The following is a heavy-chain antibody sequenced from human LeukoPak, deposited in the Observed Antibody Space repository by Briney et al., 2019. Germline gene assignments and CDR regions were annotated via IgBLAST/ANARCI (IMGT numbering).Heavy chain of an antibody. Sequence: GGSLRLSCAASGFTVSSYWMSWVRQAPGKGLEWVANIKQDGSEKYYVDSVKGRFTISRDNAKNSLYLQMNSLRAEDTAVYYCARVEQQLVRGPVDYWGQGTLVTVSS. J-gene: IGHJ4*02. D-gene: IGHD6-13*01. CDR3: ARVEQQLVRGPVDY. CDR1: GFTVSSYW. CDR2: IKQDGSEK. V-gene: IGHV3-7*04.